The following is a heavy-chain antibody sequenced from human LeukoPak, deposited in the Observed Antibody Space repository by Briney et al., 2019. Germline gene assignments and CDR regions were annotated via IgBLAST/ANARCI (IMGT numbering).Heavy chain of an antibody. J-gene: IGHJ4*02. Sequence: GGSLRLSCATSGFTFNDDAINWGPEAPGEGLEWVAGISGSADDTYYADYVKGGFTISSDNSKNTLYLQTDTLSVEDTAVYYCASRLCRGTACYYFDYWGQGTLVTVSS. V-gene: IGHV3-23*01. CDR1: GFTFNDDA. CDR3: ASRLCRGTACYYFDY. D-gene: IGHD2-2*01. CDR2: ISGSADDT.